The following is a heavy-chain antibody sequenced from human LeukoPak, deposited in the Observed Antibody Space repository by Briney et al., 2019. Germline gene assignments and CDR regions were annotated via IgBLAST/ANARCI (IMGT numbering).Heavy chain of an antibody. V-gene: IGHV3-23*01. CDR3: AKSRVEVAGTGGFDT. CDR2: IRGDGV. D-gene: IGHD6-13*01. J-gene: IGHJ3*02. Sequence: GGSLRLSCAASGFTFAIYHMSWVRQAPGKGLEWVATIRGDGVYYADSVKGRFTISRDDSKNTMYVQMNSLRAEDTAVYYCAKSRVEVAGTGGFDTWGRGTLVAVSS. CDR1: GFTFAIYH.